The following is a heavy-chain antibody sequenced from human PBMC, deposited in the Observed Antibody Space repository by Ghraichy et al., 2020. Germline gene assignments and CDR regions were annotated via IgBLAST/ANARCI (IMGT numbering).Heavy chain of an antibody. V-gene: IGHV3-11*01. CDR3: ARMFHTGDYYFGFDF. CDR2: ITTSTSGV. CDR1: GFTFSGYY. D-gene: IGHD1-26*01. J-gene: IGHJ4*02. Sequence: GGSLRLSCAASGFTFSGYYMGWIRQAPGKGLEWVSYITTSTSGVYYADSVKGRFTISRDNAEDSLYLQMNSLRAEDTAVYYCARMFHTGDYYFGFDFWGQGTLVTVSS.